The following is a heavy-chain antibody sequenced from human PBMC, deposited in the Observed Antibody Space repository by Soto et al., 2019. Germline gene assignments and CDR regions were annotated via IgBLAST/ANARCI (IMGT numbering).Heavy chain of an antibody. J-gene: IGHJ4*02. D-gene: IGHD1-26*01. V-gene: IGHV4-28*01. CDR2: IYYSGTT. Sequence: QVQLQESGPGLVKPSDTLSLTCAVSGYSISSSNWWGWIRQPPGKGLEWIGYIYYSGTTYYNPSLPSRVNMYGDTSKHQFSLKLTSVTAVDTAVYYCARRETQGPIDYWGQGTLVTVSS. CDR1: GYSISSSNW. CDR3: ARRETQGPIDY.